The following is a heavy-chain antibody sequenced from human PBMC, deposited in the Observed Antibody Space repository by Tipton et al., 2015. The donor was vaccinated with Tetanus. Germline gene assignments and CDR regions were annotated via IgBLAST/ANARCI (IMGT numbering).Heavy chain of an antibody. J-gene: IGHJ4*02. D-gene: IGHD4-17*01. V-gene: IGHV3-7*01. Sequence: SLRLSCVASRFTFSSHWMNWVRQAPGKGLEWVANIKQDGSQKNYVDSVKGRFTISRDNAKNSLYLQMSSLRAEDTALYYCSYGHYDFWGQGTLVTVSS. CDR2: IKQDGSQK. CDR1: RFTFSSHW. CDR3: SYGHYDF.